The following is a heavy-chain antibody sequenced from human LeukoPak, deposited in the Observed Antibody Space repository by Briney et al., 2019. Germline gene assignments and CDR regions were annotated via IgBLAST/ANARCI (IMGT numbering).Heavy chain of an antibody. Sequence: GGSLRLSCVASGFTFSNYAMSWVRQAPGKGLEWVSAITGSGTNRYYADSLKGRFTTSRDNSKNTVFLQMNSLRHEDTAIYYCVIWGDYDVLTGYYVPDYWGQEPWSPSPQ. CDR3: VIWGDYDVLTGYYVPDY. D-gene: IGHD3-9*01. CDR1: GFTFSNYA. V-gene: IGHV3-23*01. CDR2: ITGSGTNR. J-gene: IGHJ4*01.